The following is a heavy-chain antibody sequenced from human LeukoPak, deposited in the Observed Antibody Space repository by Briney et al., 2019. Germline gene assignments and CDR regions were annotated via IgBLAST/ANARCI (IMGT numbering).Heavy chain of an antibody. CDR3: ARQDSKVGAYTGPYYFDY. D-gene: IGHD1-26*01. CDR1: GGSISGYY. CDR2: IYTSGST. J-gene: IGHJ4*02. V-gene: IGHV4-4*07. Sequence: SETLSLTCTVSGGSISGYYWSWIRQPAGKGLEWIGRIYTSGSTHDNPSLKSRVTMSVDTSTNQVFLKVTSVTAADTAMYYCARQDSKVGAYTGPYYFDYWGQGTLVTVSS.